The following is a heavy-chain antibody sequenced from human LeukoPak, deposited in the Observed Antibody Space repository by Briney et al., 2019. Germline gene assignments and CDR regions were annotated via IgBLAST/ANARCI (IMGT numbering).Heavy chain of an antibody. CDR2: IYHSGST. D-gene: IGHD6-6*01. CDR3: ASGRWQLFRSSYYYYYMDV. V-gene: IGHV4-4*02. Sequence: PSETLSLTCAVSGGSISSSNWWSWVRQPPGKGLEWIGEIYHSGSTNYNPSLKSRVTISVDKSKNQFSLKLSSVTAADTAVYYCASGRWQLFRSSYYYYYMDVWGKGTTVTVSS. J-gene: IGHJ6*03. CDR1: GGSISSSNW.